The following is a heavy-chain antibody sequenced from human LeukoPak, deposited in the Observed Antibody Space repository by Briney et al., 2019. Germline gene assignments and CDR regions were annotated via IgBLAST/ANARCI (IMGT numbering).Heavy chain of an antibody. D-gene: IGHD6-13*01. J-gene: IGHJ4*02. CDR1: GFPFNAYW. CDR2: IRQDGDTK. V-gene: IGHV3-7*03. Sequence: GGSLRLSCAASGFPFNAYWMTWVRQAPGKGLEWVANIRQDGDTKYYVDSVKGRFTISRDNAMNSLYLQINSLRAEDTAIYYCARSLPYGTTWYGRSDFWGQGTLVTVST. CDR3: ARSLPYGTTWYGRSDF.